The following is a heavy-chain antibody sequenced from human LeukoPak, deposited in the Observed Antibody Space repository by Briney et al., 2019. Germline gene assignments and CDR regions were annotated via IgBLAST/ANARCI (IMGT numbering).Heavy chain of an antibody. CDR1: GVSFSGYY. D-gene: IGHD5/OR15-5a*01. CDR3: ARVGVYSPMDV. J-gene: IGHJ6*03. V-gene: IGHV4-34*01. Sequence: PSETLSFTCAVYGVSFSGYYWSWIRQPPGKGREWCVEINHSGSTNYNPSLKSRVTISVDTSKNQFSLKLSSVTAADTAVYYCARVGVYSPMDVWGKGTTVTVSS. CDR2: INHSGST.